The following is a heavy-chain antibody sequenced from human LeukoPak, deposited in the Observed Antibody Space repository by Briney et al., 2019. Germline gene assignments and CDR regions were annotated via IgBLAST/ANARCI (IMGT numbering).Heavy chain of an antibody. CDR2: ISGSGGST. J-gene: IGHJ4*02. D-gene: IGHD6-13*01. CDR3: AKGSSSSSWVDY. CDR1: GVTFSRYA. V-gene: IGHV3-23*01. Sequence: GGSLRLSCAASGVTFSRYAMSWVRHAPGKGLEWVSAISGSGGSTYYADSVKGRFTISRDNSKNTLYLQMNSLRAEDTAVYYCAKGSSSSSWVDYWGQGTLVTVSS.